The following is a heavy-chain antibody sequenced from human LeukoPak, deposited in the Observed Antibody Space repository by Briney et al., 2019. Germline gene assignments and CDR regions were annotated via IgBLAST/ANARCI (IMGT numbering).Heavy chain of an antibody. D-gene: IGHD3-3*01. CDR2: INSDGSST. V-gene: IGHV3-74*01. Sequence: GGSLRVSCAASGFTFSSYWMHWVRQAPGKGLVWVSRINSDGSSTSYADSVKGRFTISRDNAKNTLYLQMNSLRAEDTAVYYCARGVTIFGVVIADFDYWGQGTLVTVSS. J-gene: IGHJ4*02. CDR1: GFTFSSYW. CDR3: ARGVTIFGVVIADFDY.